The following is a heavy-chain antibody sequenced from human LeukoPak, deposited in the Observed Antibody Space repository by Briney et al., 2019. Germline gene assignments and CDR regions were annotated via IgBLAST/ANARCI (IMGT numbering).Heavy chain of an antibody. J-gene: IGHJ4*02. CDR3: AKEDIAAAGFDY. V-gene: IGHV3-33*06. CDR1: GFTFSSYG. D-gene: IGHD6-13*01. Sequence: PGRSLRLSCAASGFTFSSYGMHWVRQAPGKGLEWVAVIWYDGSNKYYADSVKGRFTISRDNSKNTLYLQMNSLRAEDTAVYYCAKEDIAAAGFDYWGQGTLVTVSS. CDR2: IWYDGSNK.